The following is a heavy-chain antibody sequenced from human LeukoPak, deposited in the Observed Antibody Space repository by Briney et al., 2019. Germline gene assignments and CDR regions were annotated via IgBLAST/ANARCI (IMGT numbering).Heavy chain of an antibody. J-gene: IGHJ5*02. CDR3: ARMREYQLHLNWFDP. CDR1: GYSFTSYG. V-gene: IGHV1-18*01. D-gene: IGHD2-2*01. CDR2: ISAYNGNT. Sequence: GESLKISCKGSGYSFTSYGISWVRQAPGQGLEWMGWISAYNGNTNYAQKLQGRVTMTTDTSTSTAYMELRSLRSDDTAVYYCARMREYQLHLNWFDPWGQGTLVTVSS.